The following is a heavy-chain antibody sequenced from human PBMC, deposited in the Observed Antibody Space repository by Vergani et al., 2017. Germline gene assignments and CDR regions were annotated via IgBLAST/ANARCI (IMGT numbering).Heavy chain of an antibody. CDR2: IHYSGST. CDR1: GGSISSYY. CDR3: VCGRSPVVAATRFDF. V-gene: IGHV4-39*01. Sequence: QVQLQESGPGLVKPSETLSLTCTVSGGSISSYYWGWIRQPPGKGLEWIGSIHYSGSTYYNPSLKSRVTISVDTSKNQFSLNLSSATAADTAVYYYVCGRSPVVAATRFDFWGQGTLVTVSS. J-gene: IGHJ4*02. D-gene: IGHD2-15*01.